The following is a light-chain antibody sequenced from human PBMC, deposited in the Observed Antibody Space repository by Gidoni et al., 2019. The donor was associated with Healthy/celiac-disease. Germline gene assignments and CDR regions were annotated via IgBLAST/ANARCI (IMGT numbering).Light chain of an antibody. CDR3: QQYGSSPRT. CDR2: GAS. Sequence: EIVLTQSTGTLSLSPGERATLSCRASQSVSSSYLAWFQQKPGQAPRLLIYGASYRATGIPDRFSGSGSGTDFTLTITRLEPEDFAVYYCQQYGSSPRTFGQGTRVEIK. V-gene: IGKV3-20*01. CDR1: QSVSSSY. J-gene: IGKJ1*01.